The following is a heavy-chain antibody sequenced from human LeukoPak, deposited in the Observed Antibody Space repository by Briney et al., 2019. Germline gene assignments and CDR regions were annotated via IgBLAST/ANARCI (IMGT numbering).Heavy chain of an antibody. CDR1: GITFSSYG. D-gene: IGHD2-8*01. CDR3: ARELPYCTNGVCPFDY. CDR2: ISSSSSTI. V-gene: IGHV3-48*01. Sequence: GGSLRLSCAASGITFSSYGMHWVRQAPGKGLEWVSYISSSSSTIYYADSVKGRFTISRDNAKNSLYLQMNSLRAEDTAVYYCARELPYCTNGVCPFDYWGQGTLVTVSS. J-gene: IGHJ4*02.